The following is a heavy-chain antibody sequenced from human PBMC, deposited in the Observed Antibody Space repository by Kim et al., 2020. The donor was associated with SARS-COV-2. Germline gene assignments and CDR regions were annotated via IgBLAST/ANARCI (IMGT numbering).Heavy chain of an antibody. J-gene: IGHJ3*02. D-gene: IGHD5-12*01. V-gene: IGHV5-51*01. CDR3: ARPRWLQWDAFDI. Sequence: YTPTSTGQVTISADKSISTAYLQWSSLKASDTAMYYCARPRWLQWDAFDIWGQGTMVTVSS.